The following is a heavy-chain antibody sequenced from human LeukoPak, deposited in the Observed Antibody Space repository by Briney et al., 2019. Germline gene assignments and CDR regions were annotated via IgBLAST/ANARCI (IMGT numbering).Heavy chain of an antibody. D-gene: IGHD6-13*01. Sequence: SETLSLTCTVSDYSISSGYFWGWIRQPPGKGLEWIGSIYHTGSTYYNPSLKSRVTISVDTSKNQFSLKLSSVTAADTAVHYCARPYSSSWAYFDYWGQGTLVTVSS. CDR2: IYHTGST. CDR3: ARPYSSSWAYFDY. CDR1: DYSISSGYF. V-gene: IGHV4-38-2*02. J-gene: IGHJ4*02.